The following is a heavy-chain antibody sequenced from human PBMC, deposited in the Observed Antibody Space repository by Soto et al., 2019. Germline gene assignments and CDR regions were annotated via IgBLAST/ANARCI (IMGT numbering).Heavy chain of an antibody. CDR2: TSYDGRNN. J-gene: IGHJ4*01. CDR1: GFTFRSYV. D-gene: IGHD3-16*01. CDR3: ARWGTTGGLDV. Sequence: QVQLVESGGGVVQPGTSLRLSCVGSGFTFRSYVIHWVRQAPGKGLEWVALTSYDGRNNFYGDSVKGRFTISRDNSRNTVDSQRDSLRLEDTALYYCARWGTTGGLDVWGHGTLVSVYS. V-gene: IGHV3-33*05.